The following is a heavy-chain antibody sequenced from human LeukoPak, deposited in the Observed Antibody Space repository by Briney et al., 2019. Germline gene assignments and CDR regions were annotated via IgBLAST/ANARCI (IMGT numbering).Heavy chain of an antibody. CDR3: AGALNDYSPWFDP. CDR1: GGTFSSYA. J-gene: IGHJ5*02. Sequence: SVKVSCKASGGTFSSYAISWVRQAPGQGLEWMGRIIPILGIANYAQKFQGRVAITADKSTSTAYMELSSLRSEDTAVYYCAGALNDYSPWFDPWGQGTLVTVSS. D-gene: IGHD2-15*01. V-gene: IGHV1-69*04. CDR2: IIPILGIA.